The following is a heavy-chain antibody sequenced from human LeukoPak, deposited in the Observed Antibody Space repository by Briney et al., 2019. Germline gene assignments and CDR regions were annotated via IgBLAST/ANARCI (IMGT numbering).Heavy chain of an antibody. D-gene: IGHD2-2*01. V-gene: IGHV3-33*01. Sequence: GGSLRLSCAASGFTFSSYGMHWVRQAPGKGLEWVAIIWYDGSNKYYADSVKGRFTISKDNSRNTLYLQMNSLRAEDTAVYYCATDQYHLPDYWGQGTLVTVSS. CDR3: ATDQYHLPDY. CDR1: GFTFSSYG. J-gene: IGHJ4*02. CDR2: IWYDGSNK.